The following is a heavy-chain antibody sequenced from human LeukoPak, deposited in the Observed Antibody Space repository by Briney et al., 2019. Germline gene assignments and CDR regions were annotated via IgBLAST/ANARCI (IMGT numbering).Heavy chain of an antibody. D-gene: IGHD3-16*01. V-gene: IGHV3-7*01. J-gene: IGHJ6*02. Sequence: GGSLRLSCAASGFTFSSYWMSWVRQAPGKGLEWVANIKQDGSEKYYVDSVKGRFTISRDNAKNSLYLQMNSLRAEDTAVYYWARMGDAKSHYYYYGMDVWGQGTTVTVSS. CDR1: GFTFSSYW. CDR3: ARMGDAKSHYYYYGMDV. CDR2: IKQDGSEK.